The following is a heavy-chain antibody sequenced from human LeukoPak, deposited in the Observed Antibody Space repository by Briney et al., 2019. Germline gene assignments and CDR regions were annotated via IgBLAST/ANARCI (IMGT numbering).Heavy chain of an antibody. CDR1: GYNFINYG. J-gene: IGHJ4*02. V-gene: IGHV1-18*01. Sequence: ASVTVSCKASGYNFINYGISWVRQAPGQGLEWMGWISGYTGNADYAPKLQGRITMTTDTSTTTAYMELRSLTSDDTAMYYCARVGATYGDPLEFDYWGQGTMVTVSS. D-gene: IGHD4-17*01. CDR2: ISGYTGNA. CDR3: ARVGATYGDPLEFDY.